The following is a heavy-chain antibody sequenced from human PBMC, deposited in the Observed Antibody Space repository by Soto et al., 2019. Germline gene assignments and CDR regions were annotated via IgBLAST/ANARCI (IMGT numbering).Heavy chain of an antibody. D-gene: IGHD3-9*01. CDR2: ISSSSSYI. V-gene: IGHV3-21*01. CDR3: ARGRPLVLRYFDWFPADY. J-gene: IGHJ4*02. CDR1: GFTFSSYS. Sequence: EVQLVESGGGLVKPGGSLRLSCAASGFTFSSYSMNWVRQAPGKGLEWVSSISSSSSYIYYADSVKGRFTISRDNAKNSLYLQMNSLRAEDTAVYYCARGRPLVLRYFDWFPADYWGQGTLVTVSS.